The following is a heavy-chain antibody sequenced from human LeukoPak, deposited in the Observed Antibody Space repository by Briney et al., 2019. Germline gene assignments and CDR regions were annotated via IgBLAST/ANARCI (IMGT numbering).Heavy chain of an antibody. D-gene: IGHD6-13*01. CDR1: GYAFTSYD. J-gene: IGHJ4*02. CDR2: MNPNSGNT. V-gene: IGHV1-8*01. CDR3: ARGRKAAAGTTGIDY. Sequence: GASVKVSCKASGYAFTSYDINWVRQATGQGLEWMGWMNPNSGNTGYAQKFQGRVTMTRNTSISTAYMELSSLRSEDTAVYYCARGRKAAAGTTGIDYWGQGTLVTVSS.